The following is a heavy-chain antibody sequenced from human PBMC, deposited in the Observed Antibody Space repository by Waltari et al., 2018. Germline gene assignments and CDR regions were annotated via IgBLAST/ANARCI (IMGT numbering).Heavy chain of an antibody. D-gene: IGHD1-1*01. Sequence: EGQLVESGGGFVQPGVSLKVTCTASRIDFGAYSLNWVRQAPGKALEWVSYIATYSDTFYGDSVKGRFTTSRDNANNLLYLEMKSLREEDSGIYYCVRDHNWAFDLWGPGTMVTVSS. CDR1: RIDFGAYS. CDR3: VRDHNWAFDL. J-gene: IGHJ3*01. V-gene: IGHV3-48*02. CDR2: IATYSDT.